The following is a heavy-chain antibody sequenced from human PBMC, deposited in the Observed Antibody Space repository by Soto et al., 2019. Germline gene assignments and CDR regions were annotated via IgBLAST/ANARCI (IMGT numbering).Heavy chain of an antibody. Sequence: QVQLQQWGAGLLKPSETLSLTCAVYGGSFSGYYWSWIRQPPGKGLEWIGEINHSGSTNYNPSLKSRGTISVDTSTNQFSLKLSSVTAADTAVYYCARGGTTSRAAARYNWFDPWGQGTLVTVSS. CDR1: GGSFSGYY. V-gene: IGHV4-34*01. J-gene: IGHJ5*02. CDR2: INHSGST. CDR3: ARGGTTSRAAARYNWFDP. D-gene: IGHD6-13*01.